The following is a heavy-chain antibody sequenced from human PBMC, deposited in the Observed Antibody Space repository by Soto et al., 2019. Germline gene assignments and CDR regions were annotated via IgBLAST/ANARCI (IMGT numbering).Heavy chain of an antibody. CDR1: GFTFSSYA. CDR2: ISGSGGST. Sequence: GGSLRLSCAASGFTFSSYAMNWVRQAPGKGLEWVSGISGSGGSTYYADSVKGRFTISRDNSKNTLYLQMNSLRAQDTAVYYCAKDIYGVSTLYYMDVWGQGTTVTVSS. D-gene: IGHD2-2*01. J-gene: IGHJ6*03. CDR3: AKDIYGVSTLYYMDV. V-gene: IGHV3-23*01.